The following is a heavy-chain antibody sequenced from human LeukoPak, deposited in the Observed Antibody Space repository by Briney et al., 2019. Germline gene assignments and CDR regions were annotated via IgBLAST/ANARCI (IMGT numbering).Heavy chain of an antibody. V-gene: IGHV3-23*01. CDR3: AKDIAQGYTFGSIEQDY. D-gene: IGHD5-18*01. CDR2: ISGSGGST. CDR1: GFTFSSYA. J-gene: IGHJ4*02. Sequence: GGSLRLSCAASGFTFSSYAMSWVRQAPGKGLEWVSAISGSGGSTYYADSVKGRFTISRDNSKDTLSLQMNSLRAEDAAVYYCAKDIAQGYTFGSIEQDYWGQGTLVTVSS.